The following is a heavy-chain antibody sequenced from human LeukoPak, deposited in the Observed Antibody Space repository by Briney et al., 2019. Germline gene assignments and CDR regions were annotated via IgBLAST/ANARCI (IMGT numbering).Heavy chain of an antibody. V-gene: IGHV3-30*02. Sequence: GGSLRLSCAASGFTFRSYAMSWVRQAPGKGLEWVTFIRYDGSNTYAESVKGRFTISRDNSKNTVYLQMNSLAIEDTAIYYCAKNRWGSVATPDSWGQGTVVTVSS. CDR1: GFTFRSYA. D-gene: IGHD5-12*01. CDR2: IRYDGSNT. CDR3: AKNRWGSVATPDS. J-gene: IGHJ4*02.